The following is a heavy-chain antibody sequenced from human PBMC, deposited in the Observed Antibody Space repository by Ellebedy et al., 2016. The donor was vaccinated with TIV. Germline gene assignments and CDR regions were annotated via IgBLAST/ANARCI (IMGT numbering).Heavy chain of an antibody. V-gene: IGHV3-23*01. CDR1: GFTFRSFA. D-gene: IGHD5/OR15-5a*01. CDR3: ARDHLPSTVANHFDY. J-gene: IGHJ4*02. Sequence: GESLKISXAASGFTFRSFAMSWVRQAPGKGLEWVSSISGSGAGTHYADSVRGRFTISRDNSKNTVYLQMNSLRTEDTAVYYCARDHLPSTVANHFDYWGQGTLVTVSS. CDR2: ISGSGAGT.